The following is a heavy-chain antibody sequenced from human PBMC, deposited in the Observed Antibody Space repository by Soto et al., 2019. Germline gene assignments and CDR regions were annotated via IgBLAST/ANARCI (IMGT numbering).Heavy chain of an antibody. CDR2: ISYDGSNK. CDR3: AREVGAYGDFDY. J-gene: IGHJ4*02. V-gene: IGHV3-30*04. D-gene: IGHD4-17*01. Sequence: GGSLRLSCAASGFTFSSYAMHWVRQAPGKGLEWGAVISYDGSNKYYADSVKGRFTISRDNSKNTLYLQMNSLRAEDTAVYYCAREVGAYGDFDYWGQGTLVTVSS. CDR1: GFTFSSYA.